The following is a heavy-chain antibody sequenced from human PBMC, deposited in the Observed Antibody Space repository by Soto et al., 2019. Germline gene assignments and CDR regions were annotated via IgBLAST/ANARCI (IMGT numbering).Heavy chain of an antibody. D-gene: IGHD1-7*01. CDR3: AREPATNWNCDAFDI. J-gene: IGHJ3*02. CDR2: INPNSGGT. Sequence: ASVKVSCKASGYTFTGYYMHWVRQAPGQGLEWMGWINPNSGGTNYAQKFQGWVTMTRDTSISTAYMELSRLRSDDTAVYYCAREPATNWNCDAFDIWGQGTMVTVSS. V-gene: IGHV1-2*04. CDR1: GYTFTGYY.